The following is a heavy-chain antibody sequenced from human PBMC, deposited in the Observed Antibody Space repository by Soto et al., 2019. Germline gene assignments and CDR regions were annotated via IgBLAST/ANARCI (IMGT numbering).Heavy chain of an antibody. CDR2: ISGGASDK. CDR1: GFMFSAYW. CDR3: VREDWHRCDS. D-gene: IGHD2-21*01. J-gene: IGHJ4*02. V-gene: IGHV3-7*01. Sequence: EVQLVESGGRLVQPGGSLRLSCAASGFMFSAYWMSWVRQDPGKGLEWVATISGGASDKFYVDSVKGRFTISRDDSKNTLDLQMSSLRGGDTAVYYGVREDWHRCDSWGQGTLVTVSS.